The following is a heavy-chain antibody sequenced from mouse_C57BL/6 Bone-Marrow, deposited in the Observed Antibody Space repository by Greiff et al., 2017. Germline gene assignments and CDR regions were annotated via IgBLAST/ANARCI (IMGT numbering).Heavy chain of an antibody. D-gene: IGHD1-1*01. CDR2: IHPNSGST. J-gene: IGHJ3*01. Sequence: QVQLQQPGAELVKPGASVKLSCKASGYTFTSYWMHWVKQRPGQGLEWIGMIHPNSGSTNYNEKFKSKATLTVDKSSSTAYMQLSSLTSEDSAVYYGARSLYCGSSFSAFAYWGQGTLVTVSA. CDR1: GYTFTSYW. V-gene: IGHV1-64*01. CDR3: ARSLYCGSSFSAFAY.